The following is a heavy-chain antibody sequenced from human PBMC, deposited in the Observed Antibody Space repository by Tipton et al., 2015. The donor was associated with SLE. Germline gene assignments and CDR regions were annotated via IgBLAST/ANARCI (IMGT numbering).Heavy chain of an antibody. CDR2: INHSGST. J-gene: IGHJ4*02. D-gene: IGHD3-3*01. V-gene: IGHV4-34*01. CDR1: GGSFSGYY. CDR3: ARADFWGGYLDY. Sequence: TLSLTCAVYGGSFSGYYWSWIRQPPGKGLEWIGDINHSGSTNYNPSLKSRVTISVDMSKNQFSLRLTSVTAADTAVYFCARADFWGGYLDYWGQGTLATVSS.